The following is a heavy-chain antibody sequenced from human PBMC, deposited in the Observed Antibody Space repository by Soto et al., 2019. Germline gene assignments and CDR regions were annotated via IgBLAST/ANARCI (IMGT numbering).Heavy chain of an antibody. V-gene: IGHV1-18*01. CDR1: GYAFTTYG. J-gene: IGHJ4*02. CDR2: ISAHNGNT. D-gene: IGHD1-1*01. Sequence: QVHLVQSGAEVKKPGASVKVSCQGSGYAFTTYGITWVRQAPGQGLEWMGWISAHNGNTNYAQKLQGRVTVTRDTSTSTAYMELRSMRYDDKAVYYCARGRYGDSWGQGALVTVSS. CDR3: ARGRYGDS.